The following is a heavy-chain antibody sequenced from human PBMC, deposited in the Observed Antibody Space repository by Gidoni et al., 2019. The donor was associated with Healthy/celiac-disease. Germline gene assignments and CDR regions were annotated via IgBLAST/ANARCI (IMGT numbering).Heavy chain of an antibody. CDR2: IKSKTDGGTT. Sequence: VQLVESGGGLVKPGGSLRLSCAASGFTFSNAWMNWVRQAPGKGLEWVGRIKSKTDGGTTDYAAPVKGRFTISRDDSKNTLYLQMNSLKTEDTAVYYVNVVVPAATPHGYYYYMDVWGKGTTVTVSS. V-gene: IGHV3-15*07. J-gene: IGHJ6*03. CDR1: GFTFSNAW. D-gene: IGHD2-2*01. CDR3: NVVVPAATPHGYYYYMDV.